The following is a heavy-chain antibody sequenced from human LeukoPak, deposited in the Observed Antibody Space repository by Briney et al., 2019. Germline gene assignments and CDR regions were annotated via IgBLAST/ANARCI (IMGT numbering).Heavy chain of an antibody. D-gene: IGHD3-22*01. CDR2: ITSSSTYI. CDR1: GFTFNNYN. J-gene: IGHJ6*03. Sequence: PGGSLRLSCAASGFTFNNYNMNWVRQAPGKGLEWVSSITSSSTYIYYADSVKGRFTISRDNAKNSLYLQMNSLRTEDTALYYCAKDSAGPSSGYYYYYYMDVWGKGTTVTVSS. V-gene: IGHV3-21*04. CDR3: AKDSAGPSSGYYYYYYMDV.